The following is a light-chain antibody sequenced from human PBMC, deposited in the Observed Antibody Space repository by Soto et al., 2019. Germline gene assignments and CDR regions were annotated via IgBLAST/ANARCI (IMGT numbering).Light chain of an antibody. J-gene: IGLJ2*01. Sequence: QSALTQPPSASGSPGQSVTFSCTGSRSDIGGYDSVSWHQQHPGKAPKLMIYEVTKRPSGVPDRFSGSKSGNTASLTVSALQAEDEADYYCSSYAGSDNLIFGGGTQLTVL. V-gene: IGLV2-8*01. CDR2: EVT. CDR1: RSDIGGYDS. CDR3: SSYAGSDNLI.